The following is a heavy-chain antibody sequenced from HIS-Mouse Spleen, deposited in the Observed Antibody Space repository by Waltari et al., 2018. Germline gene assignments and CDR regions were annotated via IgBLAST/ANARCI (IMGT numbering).Heavy chain of an antibody. CDR2: IYYSGGT. CDR3: AREIPYSSSWYDWYFDL. Sequence: QLQLQESGPGLVKPSETLSLTCTVPDGSISSSSDYWGWIRQPPGKGLEWIGSIYYSGGTYYNPSLKSRVTISVDTSKNQFSLKLSSVTAADTAVYYCAREIPYSSSWYDWYFDLWGRGTLVTVSS. V-gene: IGHV4-39*07. D-gene: IGHD6-13*01. J-gene: IGHJ2*01. CDR1: DGSISSSSDY.